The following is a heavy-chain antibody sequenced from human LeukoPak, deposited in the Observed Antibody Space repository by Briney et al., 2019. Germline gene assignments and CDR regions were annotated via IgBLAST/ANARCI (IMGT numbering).Heavy chain of an antibody. Sequence: SVKVSCKASGFAFTSSAMQWVRQARGQRLEWIGWIVVGSGNTNYAQKFQERVTITRDMSTSTAYLELSSLRSEDTAVYYCAAEHYDFWSGYPLGMDVWGQGTTVTVSS. J-gene: IGHJ6*02. CDR2: IVVGSGNT. V-gene: IGHV1-58*02. CDR3: AAEHYDFWSGYPLGMDV. CDR1: GFAFTSSA. D-gene: IGHD3-3*01.